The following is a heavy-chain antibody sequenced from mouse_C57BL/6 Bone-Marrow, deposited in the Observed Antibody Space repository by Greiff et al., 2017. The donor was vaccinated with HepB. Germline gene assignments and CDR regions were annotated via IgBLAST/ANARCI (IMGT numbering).Heavy chain of an antibody. CDR3: AQDSSGYVGFAY. D-gene: IGHD3-2*02. J-gene: IGHJ3*01. V-gene: IGHV1-50*01. Sequence: QVQLQQPGAELVKPGASVKLSCKASGYTFTSYWMQWVKQRPGQGLEWIGEIDPSDSYTNYNQKFKGKATLTVDTSSSTAYMQLSSLTSEDSAVYYCAQDSSGYVGFAYWGQGTLVTVSA. CDR1: GYTFTSYW. CDR2: IDPSDSYT.